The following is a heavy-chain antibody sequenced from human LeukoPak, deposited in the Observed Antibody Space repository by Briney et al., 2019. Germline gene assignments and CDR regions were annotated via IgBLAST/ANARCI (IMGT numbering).Heavy chain of an antibody. J-gene: IGHJ4*02. CDR2: ISYDGSNK. CDR3: ARRDDHNGRDY. CDR1: GFTFSSYA. D-gene: IGHD5-24*01. V-gene: IGHV3-30*14. Sequence: GRSLRLSCAGSGFTFSSYAMHWVRQAPGKGLEWVAVISYDGSNKYYADSVKGRFTISRDNSKNTVYLQMNSLRAEDTAMYYCARRDDHNGRDYWGQGTLVTVSS.